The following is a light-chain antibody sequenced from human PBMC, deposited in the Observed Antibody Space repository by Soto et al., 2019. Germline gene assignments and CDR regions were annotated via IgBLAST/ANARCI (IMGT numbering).Light chain of an antibody. CDR1: SPNIGSNY. V-gene: IGLV1-47*01. J-gene: IGLJ1*01. CDR3: AAWDDSLSVGV. Sequence: GRIIKYRNSPNIGSNYVYWYQQLPGTAPKLLIYRNNQRPSGVPDRFSGSKSGTSASLAISGLRSEDEADYYCAAWDDSLSVGVFGTGTKVTVL. CDR2: RNN.